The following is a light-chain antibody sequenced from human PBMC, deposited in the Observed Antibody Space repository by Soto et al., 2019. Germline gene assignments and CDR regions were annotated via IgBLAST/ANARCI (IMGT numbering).Light chain of an antibody. V-gene: IGLV1-51*01. CDR3: SSFAGSVWV. CDR1: SSNIGGNS. CDR2: DDD. J-gene: IGLJ3*02. Sequence: QSVLTQPPSVSAAPGQRVTISCSGSSSNIGGNSVSWYQQLPGTAPKLLIYDDDKRPSGIPDRFSGSKSGNTASLTVFGLQAEDEADYYCSSFAGSVWVFGGGTKVTVL.